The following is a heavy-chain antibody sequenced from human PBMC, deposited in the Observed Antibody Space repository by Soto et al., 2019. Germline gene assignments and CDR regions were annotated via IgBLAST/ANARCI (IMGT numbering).Heavy chain of an antibody. D-gene: IGHD2-15*01. Sequence: GGSLRLSCAASGFTFSNAWMNWVRQAPGKGLEWVGRIKSKTDGGTTDYAAPVKGRFTISRDDSKNTLYLQMNSLKTEDTAVYYCTTDPWGGGYDYYGMDVWGQGTTVTVSS. CDR3: TTDPWGGGYDYYGMDV. V-gene: IGHV3-15*07. CDR2: IKSKTDGGTT. CDR1: GFTFSNAW. J-gene: IGHJ6*02.